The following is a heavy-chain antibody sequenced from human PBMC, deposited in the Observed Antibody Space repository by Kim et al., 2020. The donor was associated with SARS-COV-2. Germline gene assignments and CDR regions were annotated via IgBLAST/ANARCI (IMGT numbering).Heavy chain of an antibody. CDR2: IFYSGST. D-gene: IGHD1-7*01. Sequence: SETLSLTCTVSGGSINNFYWSWIRQPPGKRLEWIGYIFYSGSTDYNPSLKSRVTISVDTSKNQFSLKLTSVTAADTAVYYCSRGTTDFDYWGQGTLVTVSS. CDR1: GGSINNFY. V-gene: IGHV4-59*01. J-gene: IGHJ4*02. CDR3: SRGTTDFDY.